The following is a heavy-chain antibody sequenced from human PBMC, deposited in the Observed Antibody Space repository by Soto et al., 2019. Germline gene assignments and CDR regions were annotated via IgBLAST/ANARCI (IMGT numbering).Heavy chain of an antibody. Sequence: PGGSLRLSCAASGFTFSSYSMNWIRQAPGKGLEWVSSISSSSTYIYYADSVKGRFTISRDNAKNSLYLQMNSLRAEDTAVYYCARDLRIQLWSSSTYYYMDVWGKGTTVTVSS. V-gene: IGHV3-21*01. CDR2: ISSSSTYI. J-gene: IGHJ6*03. CDR3: ARDLRIQLWSSSTYYYMDV. CDR1: GFTFSSYS. D-gene: IGHD5-18*01.